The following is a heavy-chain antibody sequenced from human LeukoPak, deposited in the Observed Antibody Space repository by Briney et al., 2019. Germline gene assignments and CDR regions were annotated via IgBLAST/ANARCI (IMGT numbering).Heavy chain of an antibody. D-gene: IGHD3-10*01. V-gene: IGHV4-59*08. Sequence: NYNPSLQSRVTMSVDTSNKYFSLKLSSVTAADTAVYYCARHLAWYGTGSYYAYYYYGLDVWGQGTTVTVSS. CDR3: ARHLAWYGTGSYYAYYYYGLDV. J-gene: IGHJ6*02.